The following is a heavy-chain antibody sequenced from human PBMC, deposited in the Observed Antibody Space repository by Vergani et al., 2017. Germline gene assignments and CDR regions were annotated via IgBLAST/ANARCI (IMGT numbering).Heavy chain of an antibody. V-gene: IGHV5-10-1*03. Sequence: EVQLVQSGAEVKTPGESLRISCKGSGYSFTSYWISWVRQMPGKGLEWMGRIDPSDSYTNYSPSFQGHVTISADKSISTAYLQWSSLKASDTAMYYCAAGQGSLPNFDYWGQGTLVTVSS. J-gene: IGHJ4*02. CDR3: AAGQGSLPNFDY. CDR2: IDPSDSYT. D-gene: IGHD5/OR15-5a*01. CDR1: GYSFTSYW.